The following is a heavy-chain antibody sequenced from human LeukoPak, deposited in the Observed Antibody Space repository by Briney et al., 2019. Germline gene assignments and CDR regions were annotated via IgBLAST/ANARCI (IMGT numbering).Heavy chain of an antibody. J-gene: IGHJ4*02. CDR1: GYTFTSYG. Sequence: ASVKVSCKASGYTFTSYGISWVRQAPGQGLERMGWISAYNGNTNYAQKLQGRVTMTTDTSTSTAYMELRSLRSDDTAVYYCARVTLLTIFGVVSHFDYWGQGTLVTVSS. CDR2: ISAYNGNT. D-gene: IGHD3-3*01. V-gene: IGHV1-18*01. CDR3: ARVTLLTIFGVVSHFDY.